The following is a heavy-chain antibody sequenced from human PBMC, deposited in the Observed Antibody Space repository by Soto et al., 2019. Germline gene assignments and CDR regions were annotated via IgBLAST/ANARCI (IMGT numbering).Heavy chain of an antibody. CDR1: GGSIGSYY. V-gene: IGHV4-59*01. J-gene: IGHJ5*02. D-gene: IGHD3-22*01. CDR3: AREYYCDTNPQGLWFDP. Sequence: SATLSLTCSVSGGSIGSYYWSWIRQPPGKGLEWIGYIYYSGSINYNPSLKSRVTISVDTSKNQYSLKLSSVTAADTAVYYCAREYYCDTNPQGLWFDPSGQGTLVTVSS. CDR2: IYYSGSI.